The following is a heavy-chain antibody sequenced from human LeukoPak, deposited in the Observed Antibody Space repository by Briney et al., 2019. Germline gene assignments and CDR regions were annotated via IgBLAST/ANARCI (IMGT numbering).Heavy chain of an antibody. V-gene: IGHV1-2*02. CDR1: GYTFTGYY. J-gene: IGHJ5*02. CDR3: ARDHMTGYYDWFDP. Sequence: GASVKVSCTASGYTFTGYYMHWVRQAPGQGLEWMGWINPNSGGTNYAQKFQGRVTMTRDTSISTAYMELSRLRSDDTAVYYCARDHMTGYYDWFDPWGQGTLVTVSS. CDR2: INPNSGGT. D-gene: IGHD3-9*01.